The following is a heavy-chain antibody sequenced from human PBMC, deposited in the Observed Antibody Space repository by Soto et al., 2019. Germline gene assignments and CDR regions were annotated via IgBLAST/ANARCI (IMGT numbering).Heavy chain of an antibody. Sequence: QVQLVESGGGLVKPGGSLRLSCTTSGFTFSDYYMSWIRQAPGKGLEWVSYIGSRGNTRYYADSVRGRFTISRDNAKNSSYLQMNSLRVDDTAVYYCARDGTEYYGEYYDYWGQGIPVTVSS. D-gene: IGHD4-17*01. CDR1: GFTFSDYY. J-gene: IGHJ4*02. CDR3: ARDGTEYYGEYYDY. V-gene: IGHV3-11*01. CDR2: IGSRGNTR.